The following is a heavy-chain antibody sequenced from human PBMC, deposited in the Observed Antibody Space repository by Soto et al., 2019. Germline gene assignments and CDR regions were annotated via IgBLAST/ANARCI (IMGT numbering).Heavy chain of an antibody. D-gene: IGHD1-26*01. V-gene: IGHV4-31*03. Sequence: SETLSLTCTVSGGSISSCGYYWSWIRQHPGKGLEWIGYIYYSGSTYYNPSLKSRVTISVDTSKNQFSLKLSSVTAADTAVYYCARDRVGATQAFDIWGQGTMVTVSS. J-gene: IGHJ3*02. CDR1: GGSISSCGYY. CDR3: ARDRVGATQAFDI. CDR2: IYYSGST.